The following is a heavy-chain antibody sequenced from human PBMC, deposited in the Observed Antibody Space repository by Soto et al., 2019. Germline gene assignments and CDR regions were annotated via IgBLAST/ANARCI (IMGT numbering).Heavy chain of an antibody. Sequence: QVQIQQWGAGLLKPAETLSLTCAVYGGSFSDYYWSWIRQPPGKGLEWIGEINHSGITNYSPSLKSRVTMSVDTSKNHYSLKLTSVTAADTALYYCARFRFESNDWTNPRYFDIWGQGTLVTVSS. J-gene: IGHJ4*02. CDR2: INHSGIT. D-gene: IGHD1-1*01. CDR1: GGSFSDYY. V-gene: IGHV4-34*01. CDR3: ARFRFESNDWTNPRYFDI.